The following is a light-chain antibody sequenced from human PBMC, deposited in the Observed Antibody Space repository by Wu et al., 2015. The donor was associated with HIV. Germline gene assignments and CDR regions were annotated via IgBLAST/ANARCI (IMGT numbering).Light chain of an antibody. CDR1: QSITNNY. J-gene: IGKJ2*01. CDR3: HQYGDSPPYN. Sequence: EIVLKQSPGTLSLSVGDRVALSCRASQSITNNYLAWYQQRPGQAPRLLIYATSNRDTGVPERFSGSGSGTDFTLTISRLEPEDSAVYYCHQYGDSPPYNFGQGTKLEI. CDR2: ATS. V-gene: IGKV3-20*01.